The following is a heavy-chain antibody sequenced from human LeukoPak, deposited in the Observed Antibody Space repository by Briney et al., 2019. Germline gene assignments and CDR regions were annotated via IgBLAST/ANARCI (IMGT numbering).Heavy chain of an antibody. V-gene: IGHV1-69*04. CDR3: ARDHNYYDSSGYYYVHNWFDP. J-gene: IGHJ5*02. D-gene: IGHD3-22*01. CDR1: GGTFSSYA. Sequence: ASVKVSCKASGGTFSSYAISWVRQAPGQGLEWMGRIIPILGIANYAQKFRGRVTITADKSTSTAYMELSSLRSEDTAVYYCARDHNYYDSSGYYYVHNWFDPWGQGTLVTVSS. CDR2: IIPILGIA.